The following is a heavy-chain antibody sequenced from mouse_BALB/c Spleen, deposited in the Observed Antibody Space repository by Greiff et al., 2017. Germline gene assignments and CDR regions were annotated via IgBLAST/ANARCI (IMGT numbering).Heavy chain of an antibody. Sequence: VQLQQPGAELVKPGASVKMSCKASGYTFTSYWMHWVKQRPGQGLEWIGVIDPSDSYTSYNQKFKGKATLTVDTSSSTAYMQLSSLTSEDSAVYYCTRSEYLRAMDYWGQGTSVTVSS. J-gene: IGHJ4*01. CDR2: IDPSDSYT. D-gene: IGHD5-2*01. V-gene: IGHV1S127*01. CDR1: GYTFTSYW. CDR3: TRSEYLRAMDY.